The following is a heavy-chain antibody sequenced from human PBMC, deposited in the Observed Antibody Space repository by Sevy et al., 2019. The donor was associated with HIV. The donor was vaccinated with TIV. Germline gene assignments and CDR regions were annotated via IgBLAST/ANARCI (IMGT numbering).Heavy chain of an antibody. Sequence: SETLSLTCAVSGGSISSSNWWSWVRQPPGKGLEWIGEIYHSGSTNYNPSPKSRVTISVDKSKNQCSLKLSSVTAADTAVYYCARGFITMVQGVIIRSHYYYGMDVWGQGTTVTVSS. J-gene: IGHJ6*02. D-gene: IGHD3-10*01. V-gene: IGHV4-4*02. CDR1: GGSISSSNW. CDR3: ARGFITMVQGVIIRSHYYYGMDV. CDR2: IYHSGST.